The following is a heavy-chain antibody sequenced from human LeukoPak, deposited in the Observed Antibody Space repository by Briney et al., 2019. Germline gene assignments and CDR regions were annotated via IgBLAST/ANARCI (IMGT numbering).Heavy chain of an antibody. Sequence: SETLSLTCAVYGGSFSGYYWSWIRQPPGKGLEWIGEINHSGSTNYNPSLKSRVTISVDTSKNQFSLKLSSVTAADTAVHYCARGVVVPIDYDFWSGYPHHYYGMDVWGQGTTVTVSS. CDR2: INHSGST. CDR3: ARGVVVPIDYDFWSGYPHHYYGMDV. J-gene: IGHJ6*02. CDR1: GGSFSGYY. V-gene: IGHV4-34*01. D-gene: IGHD3-3*01.